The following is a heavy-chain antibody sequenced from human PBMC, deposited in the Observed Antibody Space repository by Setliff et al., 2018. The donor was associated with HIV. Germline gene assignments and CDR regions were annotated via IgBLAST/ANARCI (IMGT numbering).Heavy chain of an antibody. Sequence: GESLKISCTTSGFTFGDNPMSWVRQAPGKGLEWVALIRNKPYGGTTEYAASVKGRFTISRDDSKNTAYLQMISLQTEDTAIYYCTVVVNHSALFGVVGYFDYWGQGTPVTVSS. J-gene: IGHJ4*02. D-gene: IGHD3-3*01. V-gene: IGHV3-49*02. CDR2: IRNKPYGGTT. CDR1: GFTFGDNP. CDR3: TVVVNHSALFGVVGYFDY.